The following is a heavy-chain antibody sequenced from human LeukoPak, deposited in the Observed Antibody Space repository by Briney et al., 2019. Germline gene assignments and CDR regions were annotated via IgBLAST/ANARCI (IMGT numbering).Heavy chain of an antibody. D-gene: IGHD6-13*01. CDR3: ARDRGAAAGINWFDP. CDR2: INAGNGNT. CDR1: GYTFTSYA. Sequence: ASVKVSCKASGYTFTSYAMHWVRQAPGQRLEWMGWINAGNGNTKYSQKFQGRVTITADESTSTAYMELSSLRSEDTAVYYCARDRGAAAGINWFDPWGQGTLVTVSS. V-gene: IGHV1-3*01. J-gene: IGHJ5*02.